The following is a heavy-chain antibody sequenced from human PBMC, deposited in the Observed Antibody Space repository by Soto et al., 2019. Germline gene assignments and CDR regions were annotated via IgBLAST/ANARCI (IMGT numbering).Heavy chain of an antibody. CDR2: IDPIYSYT. Sequence: GESLKISCKGSGYSFTSYWIIWVRQMPVKGLEFMGSIDPIYSYTNYSPSFQGHVTISSYNSISTSYLQLNSLKASDTAMYYCERPDYYDTSGLTGFWGQGTLVTVSS. CDR1: GYSFTSYW. J-gene: IGHJ4*02. CDR3: ERPDYYDTSGLTGF. V-gene: IGHV5-10-1*01. D-gene: IGHD3-22*01.